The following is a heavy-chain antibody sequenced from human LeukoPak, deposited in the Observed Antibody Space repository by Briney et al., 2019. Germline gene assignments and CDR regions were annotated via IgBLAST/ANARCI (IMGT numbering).Heavy chain of an antibody. D-gene: IGHD3-9*01. J-gene: IGHJ3*01. CDR3: VRPDDNSFDF. V-gene: IGHV4-38-2*02. Sequence: SETLSLTCTVSGYSISSGYYWGWIRQAPGKGLEWIGNIYHSGNTYYNPSLKSRVTISVDTSKNQFSLKLSSVTAADTAVYYCVRPDDNSFDFWGQGTMVTVSS. CDR1: GYSISSGYY. CDR2: IYHSGNT.